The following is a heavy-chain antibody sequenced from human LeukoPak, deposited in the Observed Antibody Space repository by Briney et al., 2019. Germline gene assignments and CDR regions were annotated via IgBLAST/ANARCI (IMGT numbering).Heavy chain of an antibody. CDR3: ARDLPLGYYDILTGYYPLYYYGMDV. CDR1: GYTFTSYD. CDR2: MNPNSGNT. Sequence: GASVKVSCTASGYTFTSYDINWVRQATGQGLEWMGWMNPNSGNTGYAQKFQGRVTMTRNTSISTAYMELSSLGSEDTAVYYCARDLPLGYYDILTGYYPLYYYGMDVWGQGTTVTVSS. J-gene: IGHJ6*02. D-gene: IGHD3-9*01. V-gene: IGHV1-8*01.